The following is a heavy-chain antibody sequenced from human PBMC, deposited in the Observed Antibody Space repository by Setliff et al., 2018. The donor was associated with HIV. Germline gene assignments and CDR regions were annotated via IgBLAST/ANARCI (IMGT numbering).Heavy chain of an antibody. D-gene: IGHD6-19*01. CDR1: GYTFLNYG. CDR2: TNVGNGNT. V-gene: IGHV1-18*01. J-gene: IGHJ5*02. CDR3: ARDSGMAVVGTWRRLDP. Sequence: ASVKVSCKASGYTFLNYGIRWVRKTTGRGLEWMAWTNVGNGNTKTARKFQGRVALTTDTSTSTAHMELRNLRSDDTAVYYCARDSGMAVVGTWRRLDPWGQGTLVTVSS.